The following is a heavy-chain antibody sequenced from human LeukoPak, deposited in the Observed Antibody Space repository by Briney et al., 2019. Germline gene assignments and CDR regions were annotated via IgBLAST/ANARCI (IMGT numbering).Heavy chain of an antibody. D-gene: IGHD5-12*01. CDR2: ISSSGSPI. J-gene: IGHJ4*02. CDR1: GFTFSDYY. CDR3: AKGNFLRAYSAFDY. V-gene: IGHV3-11*01. Sequence: KPGGSLRLSCAASGFTFSDYYMSWIRQAPGKGLEWVSYISSSGSPIYYADSVKGRFTISRDNAKNSLYLQMNSLRAEDTAVYYCAKGNFLRAYSAFDYWGQGTLVTVSS.